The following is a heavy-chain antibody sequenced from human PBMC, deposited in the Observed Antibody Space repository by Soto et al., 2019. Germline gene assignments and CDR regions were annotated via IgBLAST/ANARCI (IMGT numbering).Heavy chain of an antibody. V-gene: IGHV3-30-3*01. CDR1: GSTFSNYI. J-gene: IGHJ6*02. CDR3: AGADTSYALGV. D-gene: IGHD5-18*01. Sequence: QLQLVESGGGVVQPGTSLRLSCTASGSTFSNYIMHWVRQAPGKGLDWVAFISYDGSNKDYADSVEGRSTTSSDNSKSTLYLQLSSLRPGATAVYYCAGADTSYALGVWGQGTTVTVSS. CDR2: ISYDGSNK.